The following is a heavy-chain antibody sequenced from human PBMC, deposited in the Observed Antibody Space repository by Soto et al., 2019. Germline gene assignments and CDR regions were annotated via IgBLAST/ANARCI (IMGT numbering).Heavy chain of an antibody. Sequence: QVQLVQSGAEVKKPGSSVKVSCKASGGTFSSYAISWVRQAPGQGLEWMGGIIPIFGTANYAQKFQGRVTITADESTSTAYMELSSLRSEDTAVYYCAREGGYCSGGICSSPNWFDPWGQGTLVTVSS. V-gene: IGHV1-69*01. CDR2: IIPIFGTA. CDR3: AREGGYCSGGICSSPNWFDP. J-gene: IGHJ5*02. D-gene: IGHD2-15*01. CDR1: GGTFSSYA.